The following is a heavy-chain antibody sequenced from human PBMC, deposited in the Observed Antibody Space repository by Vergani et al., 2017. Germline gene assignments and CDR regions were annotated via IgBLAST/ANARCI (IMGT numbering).Heavy chain of an antibody. Sequence: QVQLVESGGGVVQPGRSLRLSCAASGFTFSSYGMHWVRQAPGKGLEWVAVISYDGSNKYYADSVKGRFTISRDNSKNTLYLQMNSLRAEDTAVYYCAKDSLHYCDSSGFILYWGQGTLVTVSS. J-gene: IGHJ4*02. CDR1: GFTFSSYG. CDR2: ISYDGSNK. CDR3: AKDSLHYCDSSGFILY. V-gene: IGHV3-30*18. D-gene: IGHD4-17*01.